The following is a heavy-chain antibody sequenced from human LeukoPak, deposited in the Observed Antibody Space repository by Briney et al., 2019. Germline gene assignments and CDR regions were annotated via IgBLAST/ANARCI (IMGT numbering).Heavy chain of an antibody. D-gene: IGHD3-10*01. CDR3: ARAAPLLWFGELLYRDWYFDL. CDR2: ISSSSSYI. J-gene: IGHJ2*01. V-gene: IGHV3-21*01. Sequence: GGSLRLSCAASGFTFSSYSMNWVRQAPGKGLEWVSSISSSSSYIYYADSVKGRFTISRDNAKNSLYLQMNSLRAEDTAVYYCARAAPLLWFGELLYRDWYFDLWGRGTLVTVSS. CDR1: GFTFSSYS.